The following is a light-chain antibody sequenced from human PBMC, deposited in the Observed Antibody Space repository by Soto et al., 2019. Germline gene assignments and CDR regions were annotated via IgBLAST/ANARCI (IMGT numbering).Light chain of an antibody. Sequence: EIVLTHSPGTLSVSPGERATLSCRASQSVASSYLAWYQLKPGQAPRLLIYGASSRAIGIPDRFSGSGSGTDFTLTISSLEPEDFALYHCQHRSKFGQGTRLEIK. J-gene: IGKJ5*01. CDR3: QHRSK. CDR1: QSVASSY. CDR2: GAS. V-gene: IGKV3D-20*02.